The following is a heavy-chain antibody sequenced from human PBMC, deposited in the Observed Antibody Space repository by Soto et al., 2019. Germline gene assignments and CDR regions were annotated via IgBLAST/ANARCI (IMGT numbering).Heavy chain of an antibody. CDR2: INPSGGST. J-gene: IGHJ5*02. V-gene: IGHV1-46*01. CDR3: ARDRITMVRGVIIKWFDP. CDR1: GYTFTSYY. Sequence: DSVKVSCKASGYTFTSYYMHWVLQAPGQGLEWMGIINPSGGSTSYAQKFQGRVTMARDTSTSTVYMELSSLRSEDTAVYYCARDRITMVRGVIIKWFDPWGQGTLVTVSS. D-gene: IGHD3-10*01.